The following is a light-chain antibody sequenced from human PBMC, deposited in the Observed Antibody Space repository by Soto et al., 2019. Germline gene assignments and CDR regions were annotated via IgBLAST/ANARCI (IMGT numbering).Light chain of an antibody. J-gene: IGLJ1*01. V-gene: IGLV1-51*01. CDR1: SSNIANNY. CDR3: GTWDSGLSAGV. Sequence: QSVLTQPPSVSAAPGQKVTISCSGSSSNIANNYVSWYQQLPGTAPKLLIYDNNKRPSGIPDRFSGSKSGTSATLGITGLQTGDEADYYCGTWDSGLSAGVFGAGTKLTVL. CDR2: DNN.